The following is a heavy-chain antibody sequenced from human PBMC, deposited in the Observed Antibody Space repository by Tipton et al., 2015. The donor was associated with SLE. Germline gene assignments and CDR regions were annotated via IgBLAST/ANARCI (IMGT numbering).Heavy chain of an antibody. Sequence: QLVQSGAEVKKPGASLKVSCAASNYTFTIYGIPWVRSAPGQGPEWMGWISAFNGYTIYAQKFQGRISLAIDKSTSTAYMDSRSLRLDDAAVDYCARERAYSNSENSVDYWGKGTRVTGSS. D-gene: IGHD6-13*01. CDR3: ARERAYSNSENSVDY. CDR1: NYTFTIYG. CDR2: ISAFNGYT. J-gene: IGHJ4*02. V-gene: IGHV1-18*01.